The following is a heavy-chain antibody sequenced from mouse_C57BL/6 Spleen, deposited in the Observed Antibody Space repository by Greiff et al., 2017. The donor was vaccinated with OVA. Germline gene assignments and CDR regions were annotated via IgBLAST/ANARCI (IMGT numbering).Heavy chain of an antibody. CDR1: GYTFTDYY. Sequence: EVQLQQSGPELVKPGASVKISCKASGYTFTDYYMNWVKQSHGKSLEWIGDINPNNGGTSYNQKFKGKATLTVDKSSSTAYMELRSLTSEDSAVYYCARPGGYFDYWGQGTTLTVSS. V-gene: IGHV1-26*01. CDR3: ARPGGYFDY. J-gene: IGHJ2*01. CDR2: INPNNGGT.